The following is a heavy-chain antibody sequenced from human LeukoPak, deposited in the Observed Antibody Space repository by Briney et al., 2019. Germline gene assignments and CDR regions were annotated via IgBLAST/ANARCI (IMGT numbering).Heavy chain of an antibody. Sequence: SSVKVSCKASGGTFSSYAISWVRQAPGQGLEWMGGIIPIFGTANYAQKFQGRVTITTDESTSTAYMELSSLRSEDTAVYYCARDRGITMVRGVKTYYYYYMDVWGIGTTVTVSS. D-gene: IGHD3-10*01. CDR3: ARDRGITMVRGVKTYYYYYMDV. V-gene: IGHV1-69*05. J-gene: IGHJ6*03. CDR1: GGTFSSYA. CDR2: IIPIFGTA.